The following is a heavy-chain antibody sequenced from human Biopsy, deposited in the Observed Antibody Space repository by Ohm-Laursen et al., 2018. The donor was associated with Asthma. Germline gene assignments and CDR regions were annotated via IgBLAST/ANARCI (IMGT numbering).Heavy chain of an antibody. CDR3: ARGGYCTSPTCPWGRYATDV. CDR1: GFNFSYYS. J-gene: IGHJ6*02. Sequence: GSLRLSCAASGFNFSYYSMIWVRQAPGTGLEWVANIKKDGSEKYYVDSVKGRFTISRDNAKNSLYLHMNSLRAEDTAVYYCARGGYCTSPTCPWGRYATDVWGQGTTVTVSS. CDR2: IKKDGSEK. D-gene: IGHD2-2*01. V-gene: IGHV3-7*01.